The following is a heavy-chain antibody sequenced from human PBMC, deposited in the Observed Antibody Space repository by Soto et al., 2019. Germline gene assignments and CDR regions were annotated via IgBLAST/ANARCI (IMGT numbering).Heavy chain of an antibody. CDR3: AKGRYDSSGYCR. V-gene: IGHV4-34*01. CDR1: GGYSRGYY. D-gene: IGHD3-22*01. J-gene: IGHJ4*02. Sequence: SEPLSLTCAVDGGYSRGYYWSWISKHPGKGLEWIGEINHSGSTNYNPSLKSRVTISVDTSKNQFSLKLSSVTAADTAVYYCAKGRYDSSGYCRCGQGTLVTVSS. CDR2: INHSGST.